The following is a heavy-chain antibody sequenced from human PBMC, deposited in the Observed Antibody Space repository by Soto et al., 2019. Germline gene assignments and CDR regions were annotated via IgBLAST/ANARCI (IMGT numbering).Heavy chain of an antibody. CDR1: GYTFPRYG. Sequence: ASLKVSCKDSGYTFPRYGITWVRQAPGQGLEWMGWISAYNGDTNYAEKLQGRVTMTTDTSTSTAYMELRSLRSDDTAVYYCARELQMATILRLSLEVECFQHWGQGTLVTVSS. V-gene: IGHV1-18*01. CDR2: ISAYNGDT. D-gene: IGHD5-12*01. J-gene: IGHJ1*01. CDR3: ARELQMATILRLSLEVECFQH.